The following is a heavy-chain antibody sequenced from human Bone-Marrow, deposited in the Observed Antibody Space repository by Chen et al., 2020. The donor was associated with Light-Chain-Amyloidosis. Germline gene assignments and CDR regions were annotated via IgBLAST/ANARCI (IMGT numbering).Heavy chain of an antibody. Sequence: QLQLQESGPGLGEPSETLSLTCPVSGGSISSSSHYWSWIRQPPGKGLEWIGYVYYSGSTNYNPSLKSRVTISVDTSKNQLSLKLNSVTAADTAVYYCARDRRFGNFDYWGQGTLVTVSS. CDR1: GGSISSSSHY. CDR2: VYYSGST. CDR3: ARDRRFGNFDY. D-gene: IGHD3-10*01. J-gene: IGHJ4*02. V-gene: IGHV4-61*01.